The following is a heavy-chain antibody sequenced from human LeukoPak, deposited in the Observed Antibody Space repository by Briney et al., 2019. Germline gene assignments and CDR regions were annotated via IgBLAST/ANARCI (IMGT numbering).Heavy chain of an antibody. J-gene: IGHJ6*03. Sequence: GGSLRLSCAASGFSFSHYEITWVRQAPGKGLEWISYISSSGHAMYYADSVRGRFSVSRDNTKNSLSLQMNSLSAEDTAIYYCAKLGDYYGSAYYYYYMDVWGKGTPVIVSS. CDR3: AKLGDYYGSAYYYYYMDV. CDR2: ISSSGHAM. CDR1: GFSFSHYE. V-gene: IGHV3-48*03. D-gene: IGHD3-10*01.